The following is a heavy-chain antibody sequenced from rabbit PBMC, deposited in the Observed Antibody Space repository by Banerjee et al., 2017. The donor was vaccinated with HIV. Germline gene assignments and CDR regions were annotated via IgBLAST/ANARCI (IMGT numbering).Heavy chain of an antibody. Sequence: QEQLVESGGGLVQPEGSLTLTCKASGLDFSSNAMCWVRQAPGKRPEWIACIDTSSGNTYYASWAKGRFAISKTSSTTVTLQMTSLTAADTATYFCARGGIGGAGYGRWGPGTLVTVS. V-gene: IGHV1S47*01. CDR3: ARGGIGGAGYGR. CDR1: GLDFSSNA. J-gene: IGHJ4*01. CDR2: IDTSSGNT. D-gene: IGHD7-1*01.